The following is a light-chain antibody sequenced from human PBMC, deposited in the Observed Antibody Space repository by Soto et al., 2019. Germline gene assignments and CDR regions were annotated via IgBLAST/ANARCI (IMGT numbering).Light chain of an antibody. J-gene: IGLJ1*01. Sequence: QSALTQPASVSGSPGQSITISCTGTITDIGAYNYVSWYQQHPGKAPKLLIYGVSSRPSGVSNRFSGSKSGNAAYLTISGLQADDEAEYYCSSYTSSITPYVFGTG. CDR3: SSYTSSITPYV. CDR2: GVS. V-gene: IGLV2-14*01. CDR1: ITDIGAYNY.